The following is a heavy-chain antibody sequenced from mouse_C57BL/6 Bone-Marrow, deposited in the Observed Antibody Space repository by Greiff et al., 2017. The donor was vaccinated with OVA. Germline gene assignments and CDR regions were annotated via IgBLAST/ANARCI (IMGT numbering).Heavy chain of an antibody. D-gene: IGHD1-1*01. Sequence: EVKLMESGGGLVQPGGSMKLSCVASGFTFSNYWMNWVRQSPEKGLEWVAQIRLKSDNYATHYAESVKGRFTISRDDSKSSVYLQMNNLRAEDTGIYYCTGGYYYGSSPWFAYWGQGTLVTVSA. CDR1: GFTFSNYW. CDR2: IRLKSDNYAT. CDR3: TGGYYYGSSPWFAY. J-gene: IGHJ3*01. V-gene: IGHV6-3*01.